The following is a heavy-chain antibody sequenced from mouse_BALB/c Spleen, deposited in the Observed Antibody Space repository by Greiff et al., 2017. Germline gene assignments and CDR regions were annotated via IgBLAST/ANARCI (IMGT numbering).Heavy chain of an antibody. V-gene: IGHV2-9*02. Sequence: VHLVESGPGLVAPSQSLSITCTVSGFSLTSYGVHWVRQPPGKGLEWLGVIWAGGSTNYNSALMSRLSISKDNSKSQVFLKMNSLQTDDTAMYYCAREGGSSYYYAMDYWGQGTSVTVSS. CDR1: GFSLTSYG. CDR3: AREGGSSYYYAMDY. J-gene: IGHJ4*01. D-gene: IGHD1-1*01. CDR2: IWAGGST.